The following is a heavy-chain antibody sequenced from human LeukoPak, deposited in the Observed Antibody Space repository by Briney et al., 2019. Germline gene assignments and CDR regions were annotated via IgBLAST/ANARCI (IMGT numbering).Heavy chain of an antibody. Sequence: AGGSLRLSCAASGFTFSNYGMHWVRQAPGKGLEWVAVIWYDASNKYYVDSVKGRFTISRDNSKNTMYLQMNSLRAEDTAVYYCAKDLRGSSTGWPTFDYWGQGTLVTVSS. CDR1: GFTFSNYG. CDR2: IWYDASNK. CDR3: AKDLRGSSTGWPTFDY. J-gene: IGHJ4*02. V-gene: IGHV3-33*06. D-gene: IGHD2-2*01.